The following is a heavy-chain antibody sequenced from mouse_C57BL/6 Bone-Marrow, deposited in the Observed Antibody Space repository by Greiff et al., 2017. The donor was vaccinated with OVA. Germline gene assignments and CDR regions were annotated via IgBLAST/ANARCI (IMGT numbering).Heavy chain of an antibody. Sequence: EVQVVESGGGLVQPGGSLKLSCAASGFTFSDYYMYWVRQTPEKRLEWVAYISNGGGSTYYPDTVKGRFTISRDNAKNTLYLQMSRLKSEDTAMYYCARRGYSNLDYWGQGTSVTVSS. D-gene: IGHD2-5*01. CDR2: ISNGGGST. V-gene: IGHV5-12*01. J-gene: IGHJ4*01. CDR3: ARRGYSNLDY. CDR1: GFTFSDYY.